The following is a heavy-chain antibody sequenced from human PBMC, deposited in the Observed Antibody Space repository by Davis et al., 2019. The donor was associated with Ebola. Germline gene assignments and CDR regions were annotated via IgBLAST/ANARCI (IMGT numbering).Heavy chain of an antibody. CDR3: ARVGGGYSSSSGVYYYYGMDV. CDR2: IIHSGST. V-gene: IGHV4-34*12. J-gene: IGHJ6*02. D-gene: IGHD6-6*01. Sequence: MPSETLSLTCAVYGGSFSGYYWSWIRQPPGKGLEWIGEIIHSGSTNYNPSLKSRVTISVDKSKNQFSLKLSSVTAADTAVYYCARVGGGYSSSSGVYYYYGMDVWGQGTTVTVSS. CDR1: GGSFSGYY.